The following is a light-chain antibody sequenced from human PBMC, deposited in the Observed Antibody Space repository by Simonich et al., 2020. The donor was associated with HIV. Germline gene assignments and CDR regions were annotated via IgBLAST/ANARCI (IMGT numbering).Light chain of an antibody. J-gene: IGKJ4*01. V-gene: IGKV4-1*01. CDR1: QSVLYSSNNKNY. Sequence: DIVMTQSPDSLAVSLGERATINCKSSQSVLYSSNNKNYLAGFQQKPGKPPKFRISWASTRESGVPDRFSGSGSGTDFTLTISSLQAEDVAVYSTPLTFGGGTKVEIK. CDR2: WAS. CDR3: PLT.